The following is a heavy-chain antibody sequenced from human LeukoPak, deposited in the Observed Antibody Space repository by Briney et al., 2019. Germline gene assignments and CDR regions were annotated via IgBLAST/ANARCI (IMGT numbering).Heavy chain of an antibody. V-gene: IGHV3-20*04. Sequence: PGGSLRLSCAASGFTFDDYGMSWVRQAPGKGLELVSGFNWNGGSTGYADSVKGRFTISRDNAKNSLYLQMNSLRAEDTALYYCARAARGELKTYYYYYYYMDVWGKGTTVTVSS. CDR2: FNWNGGST. J-gene: IGHJ6*03. D-gene: IGHD1-26*01. CDR3: ARAARGELKTYYYYYYYMDV. CDR1: GFTFDDYG.